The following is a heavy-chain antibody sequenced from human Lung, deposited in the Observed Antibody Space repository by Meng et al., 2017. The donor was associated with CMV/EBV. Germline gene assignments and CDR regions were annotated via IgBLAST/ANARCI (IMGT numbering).Heavy chain of an antibody. CDR2: INHSGST. CDR3: ARSYSYGWGPYYYYYGMDV. D-gene: IGHD5-18*01. J-gene: IGHJ6*02. Sequence: SETXSLXCAVYGGSFSGYYWSWIRQPPGKGLEWIGEINHSGSTNYNPSLKSRVTISVDTSKNQFSLKLSSVTAADTAVYYCARSYSYGWGPYYYYYGMDVXGRGXTVTVSS. CDR1: GGSFSGYY. V-gene: IGHV4-34*01.